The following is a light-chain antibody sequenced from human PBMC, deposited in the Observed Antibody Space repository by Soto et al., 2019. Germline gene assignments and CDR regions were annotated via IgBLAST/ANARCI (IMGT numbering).Light chain of an antibody. CDR3: QQYNSSPYT. J-gene: IGKJ2*01. CDR2: DAS. CDR1: QSVSTSY. Sequence: EIVLTQSPGTLSLSPGERATVSCRASQSVSTSYLAWYQQKPGQAPRLLIYDASSRATGIPERFIGSGSGTVFTLTINRLEPADFAVYYCQQYNSSPYTFGQGTRLEIK. V-gene: IGKV3-20*01.